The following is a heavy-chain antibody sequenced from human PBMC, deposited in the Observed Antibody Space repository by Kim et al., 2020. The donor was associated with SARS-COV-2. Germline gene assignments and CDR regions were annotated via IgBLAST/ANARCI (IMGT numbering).Heavy chain of an antibody. V-gene: IGHV1-3*01. CDR3: AREDPSFQY. J-gene: IGHJ4*02. CDR1: GYTFSRYA. CDR2: INAGNGDR. Sequence: ASVKVSCKASGYTFSRYAIHWVRLAAGQRPEWMGWINAGNGDREYSQKFQHRITITRDTSANTVYMELSSLTSEDTAVFYCAREDPSFQYWGQGTLVTVSS.